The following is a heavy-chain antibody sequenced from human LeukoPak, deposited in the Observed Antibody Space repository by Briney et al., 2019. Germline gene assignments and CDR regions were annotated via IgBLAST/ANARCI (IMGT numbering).Heavy chain of an antibody. CDR3: ARAGVGYYGSGSYYWRVAFDI. D-gene: IGHD3-10*01. J-gene: IGHJ3*02. V-gene: IGHV1-69*13. CDR1: GGTFSSYA. CDR2: IIPIFGTA. Sequence: SVKVSCKASGGTFSSYAISWVRQAPGQGLEWMGGIIPIFGTANYAQKFQGRVTITADESTSTAYMELSSLRSEDTAVYYCARAGVGYYGSGSYYWRVAFDIWGQGTMVTVSS.